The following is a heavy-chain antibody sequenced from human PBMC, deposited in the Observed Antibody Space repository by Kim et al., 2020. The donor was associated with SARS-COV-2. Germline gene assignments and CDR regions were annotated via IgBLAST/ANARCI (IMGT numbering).Heavy chain of an antibody. D-gene: IGHD2-21*01. V-gene: IGHV3-23*01. CDR2: IDGSDGTT. J-gene: IGHJ4*02. CDR1: GFTFTGHA. Sequence: GGSLRLSCRTSGFTFTGHAMSWVRQAPGKGLEWVSSIDGSDGTTYYVDPVKGRFTISRDDSKNTLYLQMSALRGDDTAVYYCMKGGWGWIWDHWGQGTLVTVSS. CDR3: MKGGWGWIWDH.